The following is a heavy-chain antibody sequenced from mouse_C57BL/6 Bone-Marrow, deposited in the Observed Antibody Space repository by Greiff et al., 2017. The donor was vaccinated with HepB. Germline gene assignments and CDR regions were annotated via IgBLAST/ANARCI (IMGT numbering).Heavy chain of an antibody. Sequence: EVQLQQSGPVLVKPGASVKMSCKASGYTFTDYYMNWVKQSHGKSLEWIGVINPYNGGTSYNQKFKGKATLTVDKSSSTAYKELNSLTSEDSAVYYCERDYGSLYAMDYWGQGTSVTVSS. CDR1: GYTFTDYY. V-gene: IGHV1-19*01. J-gene: IGHJ4*01. D-gene: IGHD1-1*01. CDR2: INPYNGGT. CDR3: ERDYGSLYAMDY.